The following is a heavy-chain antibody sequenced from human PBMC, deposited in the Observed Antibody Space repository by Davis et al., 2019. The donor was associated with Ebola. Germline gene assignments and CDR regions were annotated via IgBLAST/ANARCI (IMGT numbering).Heavy chain of an antibody. J-gene: IGHJ4*02. CDR1: GFTFSSYA. CDR2: ISGSGGST. Sequence: GESLKISCAASGFTFSSYAMSWVRQAPGKGLEWVSDISGSGGSTYYADSVKGRFTISRDNSKNTVYLQMNSLRAEDTAVYYCAKDRRRDVISSFDNWGQGTLVTVSS. CDR3: AKDRRRDVISSFDN. V-gene: IGHV3-23*01. D-gene: IGHD3-16*02.